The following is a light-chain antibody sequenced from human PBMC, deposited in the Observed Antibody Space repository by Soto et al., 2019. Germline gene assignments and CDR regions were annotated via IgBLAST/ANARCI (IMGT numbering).Light chain of an antibody. J-gene: IGLJ2*01. CDR2: GNS. CDR1: SSNIGAGYD. V-gene: IGLV1-40*01. Sequence: QSVLTQPPSVSGAPGQRVTISCTGSSSNIGAGYDVHWYQQLPGTAPKLLIYGNSNRPSGVPDRFSGSKSGTSASLAITGLQAEDEAAYYCHSYDSSLSGVVFGGGTKLTVL. CDR3: HSYDSSLSGVV.